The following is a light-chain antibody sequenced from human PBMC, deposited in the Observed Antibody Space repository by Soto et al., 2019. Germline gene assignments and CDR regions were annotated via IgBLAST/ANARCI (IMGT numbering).Light chain of an antibody. CDR3: SSYAGSSTLYV. V-gene: IGLV2-14*01. CDR2: DVS. J-gene: IGLJ1*01. CDR1: SSDVGGYNY. Sequence: QSALTQPASVSGSPGQSITISCTETSSDVGGYNYVSWYQQHPGKAPKLIIYDVSVRPSGVSNRFSGSKSGNTASLTISGLQAEDEADYYCSSYAGSSTLYVFGIGTKVTVL.